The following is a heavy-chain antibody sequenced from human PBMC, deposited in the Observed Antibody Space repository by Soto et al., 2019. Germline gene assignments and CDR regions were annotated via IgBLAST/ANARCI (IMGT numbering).Heavy chain of an antibody. V-gene: IGHV4-39*01. J-gene: IGHJ6*02. CDR1: GGSITINTHY. CDR3: ARRSALAGKRRAYSYGMDV. D-gene: IGHD6-19*01. Sequence: QLQVQESGPGLVKPSETLSLTCTVSGGSITINTHYWGWVRQPPGKGLEWIGSVDYTGRAYYNPSLESRVHISVDTSKSQFSLQFTSVTVADTAVYFCARRSALAGKRRAYSYGMDVWGQGTTVTVSS. CDR2: VDYTGRA.